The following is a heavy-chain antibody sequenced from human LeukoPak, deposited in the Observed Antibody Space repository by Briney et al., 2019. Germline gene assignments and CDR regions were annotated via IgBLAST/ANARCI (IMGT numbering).Heavy chain of an antibody. CDR3: ARGIDTAMVTWEKDYYDSSGYHYFDY. Sequence: GGSLRLSCTASGFTFSTYAMSWVRQAPGKGLEWVSVISGGGGRTYYADSVKGRFTISRDNSKNTLYLQMNSLRAEDTAVYYCARGIDTAMVTWEKDYYDSSGYHYFDYWGQGTLVTVSS. J-gene: IGHJ4*02. D-gene: IGHD3-22*01. V-gene: IGHV3-23*01. CDR1: GFTFSTYA. CDR2: ISGGGGRT.